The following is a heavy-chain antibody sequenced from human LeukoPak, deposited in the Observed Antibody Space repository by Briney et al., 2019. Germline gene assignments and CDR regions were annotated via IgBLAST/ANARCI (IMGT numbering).Heavy chain of an antibody. CDR3: ARDLTGSVFDF. Sequence: GGSLRLSCAASGFTFSSYWMHWVRQVPGKGLVCVSRITSDGSSASYADSVRGRFTISRDNAKNTVYLQMNSLRAEDTAVYYCARDLTGSVFDFWGQGTLVTVSS. D-gene: IGHD4/OR15-4a*01. J-gene: IGHJ4*02. CDR2: ITSDGSSA. V-gene: IGHV3-74*01. CDR1: GFTFSSYW.